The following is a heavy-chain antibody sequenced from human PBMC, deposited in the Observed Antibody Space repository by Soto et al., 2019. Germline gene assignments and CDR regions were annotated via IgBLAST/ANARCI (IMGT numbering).Heavy chain of an antibody. D-gene: IGHD1-26*01. CDR3: AKGHRDDLVGATTGGWYFDL. CDR2: ISYDGSKK. Sequence: QVQRVESGGGVVQPGRSLRVSCAAAGVTFSTYGMHWVRQAPGKGLEWVAVISYDGSKKYYADSVKGRITISRDNSKNTLSLQMHSMRDEDTAIYYCAKGHRDDLVGATTGGWYFDLWGRGTLVTVSS. J-gene: IGHJ2*01. V-gene: IGHV3-30*18. CDR1: GVTFSTYG.